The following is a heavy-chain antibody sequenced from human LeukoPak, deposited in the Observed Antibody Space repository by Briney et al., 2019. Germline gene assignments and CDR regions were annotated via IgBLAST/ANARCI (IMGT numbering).Heavy chain of an antibody. CDR1: GYTFTSYD. CDR2: MNPNSGNT. J-gene: IGHJ4*02. Sequence: ASVKVPCKASGYTFTSYDINWVRQATGQGLEWMGWMNPNSGNTGYAQKFQGRVTITRNTSISTAYMELSSLRSEDTAVYYCARASIAAAGRGGWNYWGRGTLVTVSS. D-gene: IGHD6-13*01. CDR3: ARASIAAAGRGGWNY. V-gene: IGHV1-8*03.